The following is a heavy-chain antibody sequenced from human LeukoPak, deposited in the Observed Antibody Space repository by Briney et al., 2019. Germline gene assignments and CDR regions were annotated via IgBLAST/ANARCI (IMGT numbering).Heavy chain of an antibody. V-gene: IGHV1-69*05. J-gene: IGHJ4*02. CDR2: IIPIFGTA. Sequence: GASVKVSCKASGGTFSSYAISWVRQAPGQGLEWMGGIIPIFGTANYAQKFQDRVTITTDESTSTAYMELSSLRSEDTAVYYCARGAYSSGWYNEFWDYFDCWGQGTLVTVSS. CDR1: GGTFSSYA. CDR3: ARGAYSSGWYNEFWDYFDC. D-gene: IGHD6-19*01.